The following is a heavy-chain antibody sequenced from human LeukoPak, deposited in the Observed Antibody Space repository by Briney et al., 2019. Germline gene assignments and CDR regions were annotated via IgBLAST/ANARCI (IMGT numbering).Heavy chain of an antibody. CDR3: ARLHMVRGVILLDY. CDR1: GGSFSGYY. CDR2: INHSGST. V-gene: IGHV4-34*01. D-gene: IGHD3-10*01. J-gene: IGHJ4*02. Sequence: SETLSLTCAVYGGSFSGYYWSWIRQPPGKGLEWIGEINHSGSTNYNPSLKSRVTISVDTSKNQLSLKLSSVTAADTAVYYCARLHMVRGVILLDYWGQGTLVTVSS.